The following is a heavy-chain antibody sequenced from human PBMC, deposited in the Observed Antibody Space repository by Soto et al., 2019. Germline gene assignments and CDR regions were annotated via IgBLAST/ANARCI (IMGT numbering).Heavy chain of an antibody. CDR1: GGSFSGYY. D-gene: IGHD3-9*01. Sequence: SSETLSLTCAVYGGSFSGYYWSWIRQPPGKGLEWIGEINHSGSTNYNPSLKSRVTISVDTSKNQFSLKLSSVTAADTAVYYCARGGSGILTGYYYHRHWFDPWGQGTLVTVS. J-gene: IGHJ5*02. CDR3: ARGGSGILTGYYYHRHWFDP. V-gene: IGHV4-34*01. CDR2: INHSGST.